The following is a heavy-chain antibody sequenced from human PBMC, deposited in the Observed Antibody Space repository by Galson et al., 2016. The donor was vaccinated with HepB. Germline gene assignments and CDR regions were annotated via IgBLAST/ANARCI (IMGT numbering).Heavy chain of an antibody. V-gene: IGHV4-4*02. CDR3: GRDSGGIDS. CDR1: GGSISIINW. J-gene: IGHJ4*02. CDR2: IFHSGST. D-gene: IGHD6-19*01. Sequence: SETLSLTCAVSGGSISIINWWSWVRQAPGKGLEWIGEIFHSGSTHYNPSLRSRVTISVDKSKNEFSLILTSVTAADTAVYFCGRDSGGIDSWGQGTLVTVSP.